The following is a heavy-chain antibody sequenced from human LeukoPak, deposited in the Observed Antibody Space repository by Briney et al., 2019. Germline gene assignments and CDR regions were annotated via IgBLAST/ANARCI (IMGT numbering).Heavy chain of an antibody. D-gene: IGHD4-17*01. CDR2: IWYDGSNK. V-gene: IGHV3-33*01. CDR1: GFTFSSYG. CDR3: ARGPTGYNWFDP. Sequence: GGSRRLSCAASGFTFSSYGMPWVRQAPGKGLEGVAVIWYDGSNKYYADSVKARFTISRDNSKNTLYLQMNSLRAEATAVYYCARGPTGYNWFDPWGQGTLVTVSS. J-gene: IGHJ5*02.